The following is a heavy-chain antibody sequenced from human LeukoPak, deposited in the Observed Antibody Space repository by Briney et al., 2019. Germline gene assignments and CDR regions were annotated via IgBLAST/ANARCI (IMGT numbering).Heavy chain of an antibody. V-gene: IGHV3-11*06. Sequence: GGSLRLSCVASGFRFSDYHMNWIRQAPGKGLEWISYISTSSIDTEYADSVEGRFIISRDNADNSLYLQMNSLRVEDTAVYYCARGLSLDCWGQGTLVTVSS. J-gene: IGHJ1*01. CDR3: ARGLSLDC. CDR1: GFRFSDYH. CDR2: ISTSSIDT. D-gene: IGHD2-21*02.